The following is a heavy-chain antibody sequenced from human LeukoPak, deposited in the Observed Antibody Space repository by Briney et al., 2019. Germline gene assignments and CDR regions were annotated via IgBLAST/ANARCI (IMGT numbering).Heavy chain of an antibody. CDR3: AKGQDSGSYYLDY. CDR2: ISYDGSNK. CDR1: GFTFSSYG. J-gene: IGHJ4*02. V-gene: IGHV3-30*18. Sequence: PGGSLRLSCAASGFTFSSYGMHWVRQAPGKGLEWVAVISYDGSNKYYADSVKGRFTISRDNSKNSLYLQMNSLRAEDTAVYYCAKGQDSGSYYLDYWGQGTLVTVSS. D-gene: IGHD1-26*01.